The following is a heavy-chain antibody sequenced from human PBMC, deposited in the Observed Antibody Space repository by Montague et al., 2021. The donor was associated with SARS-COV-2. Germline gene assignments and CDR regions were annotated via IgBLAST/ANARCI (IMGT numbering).Heavy chain of an antibody. D-gene: IGHD3-10*01. V-gene: IGHV4-39*01. J-gene: IGHJ4*02. Sequence: SETLSLTCTVSGGSISSSGYYWGWLRQPPGKGLEWNGSMHYSGSTYFYPSLKSPVTISIDTSKNQFSLKLGSVTAADTAVYYCARHSIPPRYGSGSDFRYWGQGTLVTVSS. CDR2: MHYSGST. CDR1: GGSISSSGYY. CDR3: ARHSIPPRYGSGSDFRY.